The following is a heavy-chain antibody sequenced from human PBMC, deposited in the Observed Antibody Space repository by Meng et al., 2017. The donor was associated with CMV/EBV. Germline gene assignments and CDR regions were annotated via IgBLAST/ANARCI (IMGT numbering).Heavy chain of an antibody. CDR2: ISYDGSNK. V-gene: IGHV3-30*04. CDR3: ARFDGGYIGYHYYYYGMDV. Sequence: GESLKISCAASGFTSSSYAMHWVRQAPGKGLEWVAVISYDGSNKYYADSVKGRFTISRDNSKNTLYLQMNSLRAEDTAVYYCARFDGGYIGYHYYYYGMDVWGQGTTVTVSS. J-gene: IGHJ6*02. D-gene: IGHD1-1*01. CDR1: GFTSSSYA.